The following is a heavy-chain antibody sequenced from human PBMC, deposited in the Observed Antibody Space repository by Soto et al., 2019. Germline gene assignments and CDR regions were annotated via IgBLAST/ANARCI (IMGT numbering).Heavy chain of an antibody. V-gene: IGHV1-18*01. Sequence: ASVKVSCKASGYTFTSYGISWVRQAPGQGLEWMGWISAYNGNTNYAQKLQGRVTMTTDTSTSTAYMELRSLRSDDTAVYYCARAYSCVNGVCYNMAWFEPWGQGTPVTVSS. CDR3: ARAYSCVNGVCYNMAWFEP. J-gene: IGHJ5*02. CDR2: ISAYNGNT. CDR1: GYTFTSYG. D-gene: IGHD2-8*01.